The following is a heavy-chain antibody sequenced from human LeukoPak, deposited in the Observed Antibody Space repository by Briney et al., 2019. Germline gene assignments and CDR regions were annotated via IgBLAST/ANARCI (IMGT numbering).Heavy chain of an antibody. Sequence: GGSLRLSCAASGFTFSSYAMSWVRQAPGKGLEWVSAISGSGGSTYYADSMKGRFTISRDNSKNTLYLQMNSLRAEDTAVYYCAKDGQVDWGYLNYWGQGTLVTVSS. V-gene: IGHV3-23*01. CDR1: GFTFSSYA. J-gene: IGHJ4*02. CDR2: ISGSGGST. D-gene: IGHD3/OR15-3a*01. CDR3: AKDGQVDWGYLNY.